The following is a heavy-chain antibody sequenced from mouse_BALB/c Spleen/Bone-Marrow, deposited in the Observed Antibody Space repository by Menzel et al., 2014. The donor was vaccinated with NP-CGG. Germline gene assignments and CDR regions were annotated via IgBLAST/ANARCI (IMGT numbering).Heavy chain of an antibody. D-gene: IGHD1-2*01. J-gene: IGHJ4*01. Sequence: VQLHQSGPGLVRPGPSVKLSCTASGYSFITYWMNWLKQRPGEGLEWIGMIHPSDSKTRLNQKLNDKTTLTVDESSSIVYMQLNGATSADSAGHYRARGRYSMDYWGQGTLVTVSS. CDR2: IHPSDSKT. CDR1: GYSFITYW. V-gene: IGHV1S82*01. CDR3: ARGRYSMDY.